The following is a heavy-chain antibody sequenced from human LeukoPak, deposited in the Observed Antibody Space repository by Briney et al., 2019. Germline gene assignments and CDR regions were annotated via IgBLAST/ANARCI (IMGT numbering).Heavy chain of an antibody. CDR1: GDSVSGYY. J-gene: IGHJ3*02. CDR2: THHSGNT. V-gene: IGHV4-59*08. CDR3: ARRQQLNEDAFDI. Sequence: SETLSLTCIVSGDSVSGYYWNWIRQPPGKGLEWIGYTHHSGNTLYNPSLKSRVTTSVDTSKNQFSLSLSSVTAADTAVYYCARRQQLNEDAFDIWGQGTMVTVSS. D-gene: IGHD6-13*01.